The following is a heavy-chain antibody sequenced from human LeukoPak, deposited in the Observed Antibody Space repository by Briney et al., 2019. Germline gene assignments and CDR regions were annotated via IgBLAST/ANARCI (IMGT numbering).Heavy chain of an antibody. Sequence: PSETLSLTCIVSGGSISSSSYYRGWIRQPPGKGLEWIGSIYYSGSTNYNPSLKSRVTISVDTSKNQFSLKVSSVTAADTAVYYCARFLTTVVTRTGAFDIWGQGTMVTVSS. CDR2: IYYSGST. CDR3: ARFLTTVVTRTGAFDI. V-gene: IGHV4-39*07. J-gene: IGHJ3*02. CDR1: GGSISSSSYY. D-gene: IGHD4-23*01.